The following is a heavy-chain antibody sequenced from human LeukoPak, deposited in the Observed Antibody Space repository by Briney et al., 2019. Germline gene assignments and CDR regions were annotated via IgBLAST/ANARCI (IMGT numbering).Heavy chain of an antibody. CDR1: GFSLSGYW. CDR2: IGFDGSGT. Sequence: GGSLRLSCSASGFSLSGYWMHWVRQAPGKGLVLVSRIGFDGSGTTYADSVKGRFTISRDTSKNTLYLQMNSLRDEDAAVYRCTRVQAGRSGLMDVWGRGTTVTVSS. J-gene: IGHJ6*02. V-gene: IGHV3-74*01. CDR3: TRVQAGRSGLMDV. D-gene: IGHD2-8*02.